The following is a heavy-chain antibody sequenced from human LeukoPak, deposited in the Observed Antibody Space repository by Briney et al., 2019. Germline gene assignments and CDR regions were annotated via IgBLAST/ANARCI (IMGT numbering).Heavy chain of an antibody. CDR1: GGSFSGYY. CDR2: INHSGST. CDR3: ARGGSVLRFLEWLLSFDY. Sequence: MTSETLSLTCAVYGGSFSGYYWSWIRQPPGKGLEWIGEINHSGSTNYNPSLKSRVTISVDTSKNQFFLKLSSVTAADTAVYYCARGGSVLRFLEWLLSFDYWGQGTLVTVSS. D-gene: IGHD3-3*01. V-gene: IGHV4-34*01. J-gene: IGHJ4*02.